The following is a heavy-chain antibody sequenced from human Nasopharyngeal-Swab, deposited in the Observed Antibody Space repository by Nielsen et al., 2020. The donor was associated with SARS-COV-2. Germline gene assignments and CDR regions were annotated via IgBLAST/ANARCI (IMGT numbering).Heavy chain of an antibody. V-gene: IGHV1-18*01. D-gene: IGHD3-22*01. J-gene: IGHJ4*02. CDR3: ARVGRYYYDSSGYQREVGFDY. Sequence: ASVKVSCKASGYTFTSYGINWVRQAPGQGLEWMGWISTNNGATNYAQKLQGRVTMTTDTSTSTAYMELRSLRSDGTAVYYCARVGRYYYDSSGYQREVGFDYWGQGTLVTVSS. CDR1: GYTFTSYG. CDR2: ISTNNGAT.